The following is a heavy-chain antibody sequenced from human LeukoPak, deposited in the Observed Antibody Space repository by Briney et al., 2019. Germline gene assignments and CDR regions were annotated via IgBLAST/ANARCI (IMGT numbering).Heavy chain of an antibody. Sequence: GGSLRLSCAASGFTFSIYWMSWVRQAPGKGLEWVANIKQDGSEKYYVDSVKGRFTISRDNAKNSLYLQMNSLRVEDTAVYYCASPPNYYGSPKVWGQGTLVTVSS. CDR2: IKQDGSEK. CDR3: ASPPNYYGSPKV. CDR1: GFTFSIYW. V-gene: IGHV3-7*02. J-gene: IGHJ4*02. D-gene: IGHD3-10*01.